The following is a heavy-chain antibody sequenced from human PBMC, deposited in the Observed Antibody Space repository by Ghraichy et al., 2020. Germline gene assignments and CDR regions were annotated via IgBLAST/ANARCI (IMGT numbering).Heavy chain of an antibody. J-gene: IGHJ4*02. CDR3: ARSGSTMVRGVILPIDY. CDR1: GYTFTSYG. CDR2: ISAYNGNT. V-gene: IGHV1-18*01. D-gene: IGHD3-10*01. Sequence: ASVKVSCKASGYTFTSYGISWVRQAPGQGLEWMGWISAYNGNTNYAQKLQGRVTMTTDTSTSTAYMELRSLRSDDTAVYYCARSGSTMVRGVILPIDYWGQGTLVTVSS.